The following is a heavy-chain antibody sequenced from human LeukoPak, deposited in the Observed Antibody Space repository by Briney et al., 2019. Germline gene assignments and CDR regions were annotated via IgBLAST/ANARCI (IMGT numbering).Heavy chain of an antibody. CDR3: ARPRGTMVRGVITYFDY. J-gene: IGHJ4*02. CDR2: IYPGDSDT. V-gene: IGHV5-51*01. CDR1: GYSFTSYW. D-gene: IGHD3-10*01. Sequence: GESLKISCKGSGYSFTSYWIGWVRQMPGKGLEWMGIIYPGDSDTRYSPSFQGQVTISADKSISTAYLQWSSLKASDTAMCYCARPRGTMVRGVITYFDYWGQGTLVTVSS.